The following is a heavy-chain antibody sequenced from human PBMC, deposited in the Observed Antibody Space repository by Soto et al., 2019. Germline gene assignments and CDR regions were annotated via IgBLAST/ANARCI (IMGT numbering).Heavy chain of an antibody. V-gene: IGHV3-21*01. Sequence: EVQLVESGGGLVKPGGSLRLSCAASGFTLSSYSMNWVRQAPGKGLEWVSSISSSGSYIYYADSVTGRFTISRDNAKNTLHLQMNSLRADDTAVYYCVREERSYDCWSGYPSDHNYGMDVWGQGTKVTVAS. CDR2: ISSSGSYI. D-gene: IGHD3-3*01. CDR1: GFTLSSYS. J-gene: IGHJ6*02. CDR3: VREERSYDCWSGYPSDHNYGMDV.